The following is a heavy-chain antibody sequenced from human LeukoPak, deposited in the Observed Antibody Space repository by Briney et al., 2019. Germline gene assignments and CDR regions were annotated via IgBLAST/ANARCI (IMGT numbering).Heavy chain of an antibody. CDR3: ARRKRGATDAFDI. Sequence: SETLSLTCTVSGGSISSSSYYWGWIRQPPGKGLEWIRSIYYSGSTYYNPSLKSRVTISVDTSKNQFSLKLSSVTAADTAVYYCARRKRGATDAFDIWGQGTMVTVSS. V-gene: IGHV4-39*07. CDR1: GGSISSSSYY. D-gene: IGHD1-26*01. CDR2: IYYSGST. J-gene: IGHJ3*02.